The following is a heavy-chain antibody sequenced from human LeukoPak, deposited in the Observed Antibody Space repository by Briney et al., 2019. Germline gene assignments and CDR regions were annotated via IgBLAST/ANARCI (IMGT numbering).Heavy chain of an antibody. D-gene: IGHD5-24*01. CDR1: GGSISSSSYY. V-gene: IGHV4-39*01. CDR2: IYYSGCT. Sequence: SETLSLTCTVSGGSISSSSYYWGGIRQPPGKGLEWIGSIYYSGCTYYNSSRMSRVTISVDPSKNQFSLKLSSVPAADTAVYYCARPDGWLPRYYFEYWGQGPLVTVSS. CDR3: ARPDGWLPRYYFEY. J-gene: IGHJ4*02.